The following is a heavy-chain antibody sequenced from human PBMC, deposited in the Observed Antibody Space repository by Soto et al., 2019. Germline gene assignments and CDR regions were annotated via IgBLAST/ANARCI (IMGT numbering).Heavy chain of an antibody. J-gene: IGHJ6*03. CDR3: ARGGRVPAAMDLYYYYYMDV. CDR1: GYTFTGYY. Sequence: ASVKVSCKASGYTFTGYYMHWVRQAPGQGLEWMGWINPNSGGTNYAQKFQGWVTMTRDTSISTAYMELSRLRSDDTAVYYCARGGRVPAAMDLYYYYYMDVWGKGTTVTVSS. CDR2: INPNSGGT. V-gene: IGHV1-2*04. D-gene: IGHD2-2*01.